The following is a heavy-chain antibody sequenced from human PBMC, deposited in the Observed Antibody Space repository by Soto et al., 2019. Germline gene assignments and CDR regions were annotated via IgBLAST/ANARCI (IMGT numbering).Heavy chain of an antibody. CDR2: IYPGDSDT. Sequence: PGESLKISCKGSGYSFTSYWIGWVRQMPGKGLEWMGIIYPGDSDTRYSPSFQGQVTISADKSISTAYLQWSSLKASDTAMYYCARSRNYFWCGYYYYGIDVRGQGTTVTVSS. V-gene: IGHV5-51*01. J-gene: IGHJ6*02. D-gene: IGHD3-3*01. CDR3: ARSRNYFWCGYYYYGIDV. CDR1: GYSFTSYW.